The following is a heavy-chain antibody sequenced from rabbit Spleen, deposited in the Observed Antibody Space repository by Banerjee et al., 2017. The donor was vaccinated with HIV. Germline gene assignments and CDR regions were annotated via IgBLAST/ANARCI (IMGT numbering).Heavy chain of an antibody. V-gene: IGHV1S40*01. J-gene: IGHJ4*01. CDR3: ARDLVAVIGWNFSL. Sequence: QSLEESGGDLVKPGASLTLTCITSGVSFSGNSYMCWVRQAPGKELEWIACIYTGDDGTFYASWAKGRFTISKTSSTTVTLQATSLTVADTATYFCARDLVAVIGWNFSLWGPGTLVTVS. CDR2: IYTGDDGT. CDR1: GVSFSGNSY. D-gene: IGHD1-1*01.